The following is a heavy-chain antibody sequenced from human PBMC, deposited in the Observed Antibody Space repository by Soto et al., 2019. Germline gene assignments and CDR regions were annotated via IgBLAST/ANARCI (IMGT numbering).Heavy chain of an antibody. CDR3: TAAYSYSSSLYFDH. J-gene: IGHJ4*02. Sequence: PGGSLRLSCAASGFTFSSSWMHWVRQAPGKGLVWVSRVSGDGSSTNYADSVKGRFTISRDNAKNTLYLQMNSLKTEDTAVYSCTAAYSYSSSLYFDHWGQGALVTVSS. CDR2: VSGDGSST. V-gene: IGHV3-74*01. CDR1: GFTFSSSW. D-gene: IGHD6-19*01.